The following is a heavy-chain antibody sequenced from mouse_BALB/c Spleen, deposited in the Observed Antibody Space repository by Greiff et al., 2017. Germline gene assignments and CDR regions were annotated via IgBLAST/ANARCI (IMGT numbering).Heavy chain of an antibody. V-gene: IGHV1-54*02. CDR3: ERHYRYPWFAY. CDR2: INPGSGST. Sequence: QVQLQQSGAELVRPGTSVKVSCKASGYAFTNYSIEWVKQRPGQGLEWIGVINPGSGSTNYNEKFKGKATFTADTSSNTAYMQLSSLTSEDSAVYYCERHYRYPWFAYWGQGTLVTVSA. CDR1: GYAFTNYS. J-gene: IGHJ3*01. D-gene: IGHD2-14*01.